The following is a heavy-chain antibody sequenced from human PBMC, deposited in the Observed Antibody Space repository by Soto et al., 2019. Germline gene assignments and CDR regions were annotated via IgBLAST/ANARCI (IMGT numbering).Heavy chain of an antibody. CDR3: ARGGGTGEVPLDY. V-gene: IGHV4-31*03. CDR1: GGSISSGGYY. CDR2: IYYSGST. J-gene: IGHJ4*02. Sequence: QVQLQESGPGLVKPSQTLSLTCTVSGGSISSGGYYWSWIRQHPGKGLEWIGYIYYSGSTYYNPSLKSRVTISVDSSKNQFSLKLSAVTAADTAVYYCARGGGTGEVPLDYWGQGTLVTASS. D-gene: IGHD1-26*01.